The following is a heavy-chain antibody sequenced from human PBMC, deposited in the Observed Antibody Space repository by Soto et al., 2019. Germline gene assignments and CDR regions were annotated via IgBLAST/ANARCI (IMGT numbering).Heavy chain of an antibody. J-gene: IGHJ6*02. D-gene: IGHD3-3*01. CDR2: ISAYNGNT. CDR1: GYTFTSYG. V-gene: IGHV1-18*01. Sequence: QVQLVQSGAEVKKPGASVKVSCKASGYTFTSYGISWVRQAPGQGLEWMGWISAYNGNTNYAQKLQGRVTMTTDTSPSTAYRELRSLRSDDTAVYYCASPLTDYDFWSGYTTYGMDVWGQGTTVTVSS. CDR3: ASPLTDYDFWSGYTTYGMDV.